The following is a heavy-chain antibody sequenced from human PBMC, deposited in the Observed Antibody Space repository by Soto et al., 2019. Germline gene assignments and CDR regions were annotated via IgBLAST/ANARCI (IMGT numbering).Heavy chain of an antibody. J-gene: IGHJ6*02. V-gene: IGHV3-74*01. Sequence: EVQLVESGGGLVQPGGSLRLSCAASGFTFSTYWMHWVRQIPGKGLEWVSRVKSDGSSYYADPVKGRFTISRDNAWNTVYLQMNRLRAEDTALYYSARGLKNYYGMDVWGQGTTVTVSS. CDR1: GFTFSTYW. CDR2: VKSDGSS. CDR3: ARGLKNYYGMDV.